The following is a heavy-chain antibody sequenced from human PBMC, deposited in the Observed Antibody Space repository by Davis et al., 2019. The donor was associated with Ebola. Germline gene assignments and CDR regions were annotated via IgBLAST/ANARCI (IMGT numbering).Heavy chain of an antibody. V-gene: IGHV1-69*06. CDR2: IITIFGTA. J-gene: IGHJ4*02. CDR3: ARDLFWGYYGSGSYDY. Sequence: SVQVSCKASAGTFSSYAISWVRQAPGQGLEWMGGIITIFGTANYAQKFQGRVTITADKSTSTAYMELSSLRSEDTAVYYCARDLFWGYYGSGSYDYWGQGTLVTVSS. CDR1: AGTFSSYA. D-gene: IGHD3-10*01.